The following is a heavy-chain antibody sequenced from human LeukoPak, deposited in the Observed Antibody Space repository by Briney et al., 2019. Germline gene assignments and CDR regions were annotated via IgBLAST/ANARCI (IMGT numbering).Heavy chain of an antibody. CDR1: GYTFTSYG. CDR2: ISAYNGNT. Sequence: ASVKVSCKASGYTFTSYGISWVRQAPGQGLEWMGWISAYNGNTNHAQKLQGRVTMTTDTSTSTAYMELRSLRSDDTAVYYCARVVSGWYYFDYWGQGTLVTVSS. D-gene: IGHD6-19*01. V-gene: IGHV1-18*01. J-gene: IGHJ4*02. CDR3: ARVVSGWYYFDY.